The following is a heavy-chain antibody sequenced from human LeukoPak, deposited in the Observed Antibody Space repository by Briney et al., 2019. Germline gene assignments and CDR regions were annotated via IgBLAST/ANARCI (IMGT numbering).Heavy chain of an antibody. CDR1: GYTFTGYY. CDR2: IDPDSGGT. Sequence: ASVKVSCKTSGYTFTGYYLHWVRQAPGQGLEWTGRIDPDSGGTHYAQKLQVRVTVTRDTSITTVYMELSGLTSDDTAVYYCARVPGPYTTSRFDYWGQGTLVTVSS. CDR3: ARVPGPYTTSRFDY. D-gene: IGHD2-2*02. J-gene: IGHJ4*02. V-gene: IGHV1-2*02.